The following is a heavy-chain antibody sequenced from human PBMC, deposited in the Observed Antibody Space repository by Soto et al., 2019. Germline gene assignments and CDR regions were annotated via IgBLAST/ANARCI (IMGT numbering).Heavy chain of an antibody. CDR1: GFTFSNYA. V-gene: IGHV3-23*01. CDR2: VGGSGDST. D-gene: IGHD2-15*01. Sequence: EVQLLDSGGGLVQPGGSLRLSCAASGFTFSNYAMSWVRQAPGKGLEWVSGVGGSGDSTYYADSVKGRFTISRDNSKDTLYLQMNCLRAEDTAVYYCAKSPLGYCSGGSGCPPHYFDYWGQGTLVTVSS. J-gene: IGHJ4*02. CDR3: AKSPLGYCSGGSGCPPHYFDY.